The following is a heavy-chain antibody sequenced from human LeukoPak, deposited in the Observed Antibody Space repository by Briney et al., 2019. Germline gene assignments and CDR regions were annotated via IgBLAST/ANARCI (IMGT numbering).Heavy chain of an antibody. D-gene: IGHD2-21*02. V-gene: IGHV4-30-4*08. CDR2: IYYSGST. CDR1: GGSISSGDYY. J-gene: IGHJ4*02. Sequence: SETLSLTCTVSGGSISSGDYYWSWIRQPPGKGLEWIGYIYYSGSTYYNPSLQSRVTISVDTSKNEFSLKVRSVTAADTAVYFCARTHCEGDCFSAIRYWGQGTPVTVSS. CDR3: ARTHCEGDCFSAIRY.